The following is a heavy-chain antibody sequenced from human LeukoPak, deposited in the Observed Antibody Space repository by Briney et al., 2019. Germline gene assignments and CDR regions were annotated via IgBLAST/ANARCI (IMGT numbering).Heavy chain of an antibody. D-gene: IGHD3-16*02. CDR3: ARDNSVGDIAWWFDP. CDR2: INPSGSST. Sequence: GASVKVSCKASGYTFTSYDINWVRQVTGQGFEWMGLINPSGSSTLYAQKFQGRVTMTRDMSTTTDYMELSSLRSEDTAVYYCARDNSVGDIAWWFDPWGQGTLVTVSS. V-gene: IGHV1-46*01. J-gene: IGHJ5*02. CDR1: GYTFTSYD.